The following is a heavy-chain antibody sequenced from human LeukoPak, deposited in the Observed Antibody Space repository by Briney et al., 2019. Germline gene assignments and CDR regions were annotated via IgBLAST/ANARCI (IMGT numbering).Heavy chain of an antibody. CDR3: ARPKLGPRGAFDI. D-gene: IGHD3-16*01. CDR2: INHSGST. CDR1: GGSFSGYY. Sequence: SETLSLTCAVYGGSFSGYYWSWIRQPPGKGLEWIGEINHSGSTNYNPSLKSRVTMSVDTSKNQFSLKLSSVTAADTAVYYCARPKLGPRGAFDIWGQGTMVTVSS. V-gene: IGHV4-34*01. J-gene: IGHJ3*02.